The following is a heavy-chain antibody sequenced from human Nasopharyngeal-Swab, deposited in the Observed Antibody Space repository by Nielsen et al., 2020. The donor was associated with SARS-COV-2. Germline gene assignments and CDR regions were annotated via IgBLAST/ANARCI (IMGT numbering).Heavy chain of an antibody. CDR2: ISGSSTYI. J-gene: IGHJ1*01. D-gene: IGHD2-21*02. CDR1: GFPFSTYT. V-gene: IGHV3-21*01. CDR3: ARTAAFCGGNCYSEYFQH. Sequence: GESLKISCAASGFPFSTYTMNWVRQAPGKGLEWVSSISGSSTYIWYADSVKGRFTISRDNAKNSLFLQMNNLRTDDTAIYYRARTAAFCGGNCYSEYFQHWGQGTLVTVSS.